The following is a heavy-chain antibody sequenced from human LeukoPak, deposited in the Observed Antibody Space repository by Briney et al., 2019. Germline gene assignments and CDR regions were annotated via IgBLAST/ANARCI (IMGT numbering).Heavy chain of an antibody. Sequence: ASVKVSCKASGYTFTSYAINWGRQAPGQGLEWMGWISAYDGSTISAQDLQGRVTMTTDTSTTTAYMELTRLRSDDTAVYYCARDPLSSTWSPYYFTLDAWGQGTTVIVSS. D-gene: IGHD6-13*01. CDR1: GYTFTSYA. CDR3: ARDPLSSTWSPYYFTLDA. V-gene: IGHV1-18*01. CDR2: ISAYDGST. J-gene: IGHJ6*02.